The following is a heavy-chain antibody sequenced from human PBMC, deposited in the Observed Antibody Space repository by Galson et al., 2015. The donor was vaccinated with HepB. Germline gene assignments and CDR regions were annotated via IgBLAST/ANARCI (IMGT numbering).Heavy chain of an antibody. D-gene: IGHD3-16*01. CDR3: ATLLFRPNWFDP. V-gene: IGHV3-30*02. CDR1: GFTFSSYG. Sequence: SLRLSCAASGFTFSSYGMHWVRQAPGKGLEWVAFIRYDGSNKYYADSVKGRFTISRDNSKNTLYLQMNSLRAEDTAVYYCATLLFRPNWFDPWGQGTLVTVSS. J-gene: IGHJ5*02. CDR2: IRYDGSNK.